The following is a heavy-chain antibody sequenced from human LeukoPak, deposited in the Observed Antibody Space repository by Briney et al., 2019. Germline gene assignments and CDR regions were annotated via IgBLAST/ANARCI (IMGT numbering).Heavy chain of an antibody. D-gene: IGHD2-15*01. Sequence: GESLKISCKGSGYSFTSYWIGWVRQMPGKGLEWMGIIYPGDSDTRYSPSFQGQVTISADKSISTAYLQWSSLKASDTAMYHCARLSEVVAATPFRALDYWGQGTLVTVSS. CDR1: GYSFTSYW. J-gene: IGHJ4*02. V-gene: IGHV5-51*01. CDR3: ARLSEVVAATPFRALDY. CDR2: IYPGDSDT.